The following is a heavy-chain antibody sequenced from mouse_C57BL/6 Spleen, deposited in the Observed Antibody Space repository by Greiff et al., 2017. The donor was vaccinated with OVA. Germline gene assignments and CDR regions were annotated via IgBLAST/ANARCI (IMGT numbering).Heavy chain of an antibody. CDR3: ARDLGGNWYFDV. CDR2: INYDGSST. V-gene: IGHV5-16*01. Sequence: EVQLVESEGGLVQPGSSMKLSCTASGFTFSDYYMAWVRQVPEKGLEWVANINYDGSSTYYLDSLKSRFIISRDNAKNILYLQMSSLKSEYTATYYCARDLGGNWYFDVWGTGTTVTVSS. J-gene: IGHJ1*03. D-gene: IGHD3-3*01. CDR1: GFTFSDYY.